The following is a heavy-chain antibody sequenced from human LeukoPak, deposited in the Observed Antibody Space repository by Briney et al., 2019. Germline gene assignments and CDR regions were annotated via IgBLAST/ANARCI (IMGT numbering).Heavy chain of an antibody. CDR1: KFTFSDYY. CDR2: ISSISSTM. D-gene: IGHD3-3*01. Sequence: GGSLRLSCAASKFTFSDYYMSWIRQAPGKGLEWVSYISSISSTMYYADSVKGRFTISRDNSKNTLYLQMNSLRAEDTAVYYCAKLTSRRDYDFWSGYYSRGKVDDAFDIWGQGTMVTVSS. J-gene: IGHJ3*02. V-gene: IGHV3-11*04. CDR3: AKLTSRRDYDFWSGYYSRGKVDDAFDI.